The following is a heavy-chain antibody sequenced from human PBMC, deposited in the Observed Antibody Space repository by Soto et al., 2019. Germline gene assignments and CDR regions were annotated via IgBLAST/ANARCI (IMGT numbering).Heavy chain of an antibody. Sequence: GASRKLSCTGSGKSFTSYWIGWLRQIAGRGLELMWIIDPGYSDTRYSPSLQGQVTFSADKANSTAYLQWRCLKASYSAMEYCARQGIAAAWANYCFFYGMNVCGQGTTVTVSS. V-gene: IGHV5-51*01. CDR1: GKSFTSYW. CDR2: IDPGYSDT. CDR3: ARQGIAAAWANYCFFYGMNV. J-gene: IGHJ6*02. D-gene: IGHD6-13*01.